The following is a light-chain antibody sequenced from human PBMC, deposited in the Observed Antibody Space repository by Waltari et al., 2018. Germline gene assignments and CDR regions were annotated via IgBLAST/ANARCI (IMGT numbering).Light chain of an antibody. CDR2: AKN. CDR1: TLRKPY. CDR3: HSRDSSGEFVV. V-gene: IGLV3-19*01. J-gene: IGLJ2*01. Sequence: SSELTQDPAVTVALGQTVRITCQGDTLRKPYATWYQQRPGQAPLFVIYAKNRRPTVVPDRFSASASGNSVSLIISGAQAEDEADYYCHSRDSSGEFVVFGGGTKLTVL.